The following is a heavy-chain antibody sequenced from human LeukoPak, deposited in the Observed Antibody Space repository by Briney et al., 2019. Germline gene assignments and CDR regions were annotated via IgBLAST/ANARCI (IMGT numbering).Heavy chain of an antibody. CDR3: ATGVVIVTMDY. CDR1: GYSFTGYQ. J-gene: IGHJ4*02. D-gene: IGHD3-22*01. Sequence: ASVKVSCKTSGYSFTGYQIHWVRQAPGQGLEWMGWINPNSGGTNYAQKSQGRVTMTRDTSISTAYVELRSLRYDDTAIYYCATGVVIVTMDYWGQGSLVTVSS. CDR2: INPNSGGT. V-gene: IGHV1-2*02.